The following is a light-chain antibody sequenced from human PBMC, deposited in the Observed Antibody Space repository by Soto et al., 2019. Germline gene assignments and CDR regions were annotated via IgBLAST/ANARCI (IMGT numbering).Light chain of an antibody. CDR3: QHYNTYPWT. CDR2: KAS. V-gene: IGKV1-5*03. Sequence: DIQMTQFPSTLSASVGDRVTVTCRASQSISSWLAWYQQKAGKAPKLLIYKASALESGVPSRFSGSGSGTEFTLTISSLEPEDFATYYCQHYNTYPWTFGQGTKVEIK. J-gene: IGKJ1*01. CDR1: QSISSW.